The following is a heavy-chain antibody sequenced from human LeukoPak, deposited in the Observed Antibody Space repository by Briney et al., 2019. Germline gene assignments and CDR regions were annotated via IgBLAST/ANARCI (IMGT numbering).Heavy chain of an antibody. J-gene: IGHJ4*02. Sequence: GGSLRLSCAASGFTFSSYWMHWVRQAPGKGLVWVSRINRDGSSTTYADSVKGRFTISRDNAKNTLYLQMNSLRAEDTAVYYCGRFPTTTVTTFWALDYWGQGTLVTVSS. CDR3: GRFPTTTVTTFWALDY. CDR1: GFTFSSYW. D-gene: IGHD4-17*01. CDR2: INRDGSST. V-gene: IGHV3-74*01.